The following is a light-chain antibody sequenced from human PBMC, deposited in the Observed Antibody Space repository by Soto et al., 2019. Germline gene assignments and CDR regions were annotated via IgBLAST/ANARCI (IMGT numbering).Light chain of an antibody. CDR2: AAS. J-gene: IGKJ5*01. Sequence: DIQMTQSPSSLSASVGDIFTITCRASQSISIYLNWYQQKPGKAPKFLIYAASSLQSGVPSRFSGSGSGTDFTLTSSSLQPEDFATYYCQQSYSRPITFGQGTRLEI. V-gene: IGKV1-39*01. CDR3: QQSYSRPIT. CDR1: QSISIY.